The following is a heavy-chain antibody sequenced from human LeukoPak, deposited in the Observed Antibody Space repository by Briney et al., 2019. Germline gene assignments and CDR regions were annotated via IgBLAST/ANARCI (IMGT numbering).Heavy chain of an antibody. Sequence: GGSLRPSCAASGFTFSTYGMHWVRQAPGKGLEWVAVISSDGSAKYYTDSVKGRFTIARDNAKNTLYLQMDSLRRDDTAVYFCAKDGRGRTFFGDIEYWGQGTLVAVSS. CDR1: GFTFSTYG. J-gene: IGHJ4*02. D-gene: IGHD3-10*01. CDR2: ISSDGSAK. CDR3: AKDGRGRTFFGDIEY. V-gene: IGHV3-30*18.